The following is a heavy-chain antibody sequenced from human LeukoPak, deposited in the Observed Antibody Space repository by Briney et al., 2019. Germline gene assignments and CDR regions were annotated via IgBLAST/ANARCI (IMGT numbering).Heavy chain of an antibody. CDR2: INQDGSEK. CDR1: GFTFRSHW. J-gene: IGHJ3*02. D-gene: IGHD6-13*01. V-gene: IGHV3-7*01. Sequence: PGGSLRLSCAASGFTFRSHWMSWVRQAPGKGLEWVANINQDGSEKHYVDYVKGRFTISRDNAKNSLYLRMNSLRAEDTAMYYCARDSEHSSSFAFDIWGQGTMVTVSS. CDR3: ARDSEHSSSFAFDI.